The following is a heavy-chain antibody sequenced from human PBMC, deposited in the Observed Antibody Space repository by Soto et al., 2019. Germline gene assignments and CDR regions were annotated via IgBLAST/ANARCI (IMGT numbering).Heavy chain of an antibody. CDR1: GASITTRNSY. V-gene: IGHV4-39*01. CDR3: AKTGFWSDYRVADY. Sequence: QLQLQESGPGLVKPSETLSLTCTVSGASITTRNSYWGWIRQPPGKGLEWIGSINYSGSTYYNPSLKSRVTISVDTSKNQFSLKLNSVTAADTAVYFCAKTGFWSDYRVADYWGQGTLVTVSS. D-gene: IGHD3-3*01. J-gene: IGHJ4*02. CDR2: INYSGST.